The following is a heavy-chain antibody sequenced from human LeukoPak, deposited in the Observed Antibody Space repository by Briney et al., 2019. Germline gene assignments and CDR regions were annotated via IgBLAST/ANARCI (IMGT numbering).Heavy chain of an antibody. CDR1: GYTLTALA. Sequence: AASVKVSYKVSGYTLTALALHWVRQAPGKGLEWIGGFDSEEYDTIYAQKFQGRVTMTEDTSTDTAYMELSSLSFEDTAVYCATLEPEPGDFGGLAYWGQGTLVTVSS. CDR2: FDSEEYDT. J-gene: IGHJ4*02. V-gene: IGHV1-24*01. D-gene: IGHD4-17*01. CDR3: ATLEPEPGDFGGLAY.